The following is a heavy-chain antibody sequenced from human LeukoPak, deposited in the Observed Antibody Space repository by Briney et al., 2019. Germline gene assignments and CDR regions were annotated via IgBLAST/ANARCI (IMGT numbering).Heavy chain of an antibody. CDR3: ARQGTYSNAIGLGY. Sequence: ASVNVSCKASGYTFTGYYVHWVRQAPGQGLEWMGRINPNSGDTNYAQKFQGRVTMTRDTSTSTVYMKPSSLRSEDTAVYYCARQGTYSNAIGLGYWGQGTLVTVSS. CDR2: INPNSGDT. D-gene: IGHD6-13*01. CDR1: GYTFTGYY. J-gene: IGHJ4*02. V-gene: IGHV1-2*06.